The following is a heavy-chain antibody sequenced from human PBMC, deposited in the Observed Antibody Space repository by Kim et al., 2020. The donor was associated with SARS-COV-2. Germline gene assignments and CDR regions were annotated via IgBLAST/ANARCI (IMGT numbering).Heavy chain of an antibody. Sequence: GGSLRLSCAASGFTFSTYGMHWVRQAPDKGLEWVAVIWYDGSNKYYADSVKGRFTISRDNSKNTLYLQMNSLRAEDTAVYYCAKNPGLYSSSWYYFDYWGQGTLVTVSS. J-gene: IGHJ4*02. V-gene: IGHV3-33*06. CDR3: AKNPGLYSSSWYYFDY. D-gene: IGHD6-13*01. CDR1: GFTFSTYG. CDR2: IWYDGSNK.